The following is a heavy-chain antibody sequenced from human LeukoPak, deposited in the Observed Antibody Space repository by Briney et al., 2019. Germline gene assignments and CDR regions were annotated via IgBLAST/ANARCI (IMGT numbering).Heavy chain of an antibody. CDR2: ISYDGSNK. D-gene: IGHD5-12*01. J-gene: IGHJ4*02. Sequence: GGSLRLSCAASGFTFSSYGMHWVRQAPGKGLEWVAVISYDGSNKYYADSVKGRFTISRDNSKNTLYLQMNSLRAEDTAVYYCAKDLGLGSGYDSSGMRWGQGTLVTVSS. CDR1: GFTFSSYG. CDR3: AKDLGLGSGYDSSGMR. V-gene: IGHV3-30*18.